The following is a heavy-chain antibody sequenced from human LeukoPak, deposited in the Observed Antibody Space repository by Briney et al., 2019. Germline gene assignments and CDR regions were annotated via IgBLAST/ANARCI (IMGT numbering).Heavy chain of an antibody. Sequence: ASVKVSCKASGYTFTSYGISWVRQAPGQGLEWMGWISAYNGNTNYAQKVQGRVTMTTDTSTSTAYMELRSLRSDDTAVYYCARRMEGYCSSTSCYTFDYWGQGTLVTVSS. V-gene: IGHV1-18*01. CDR2: ISAYNGNT. CDR3: ARRMEGYCSSTSCYTFDY. D-gene: IGHD2-2*02. J-gene: IGHJ4*02. CDR1: GYTFTSYG.